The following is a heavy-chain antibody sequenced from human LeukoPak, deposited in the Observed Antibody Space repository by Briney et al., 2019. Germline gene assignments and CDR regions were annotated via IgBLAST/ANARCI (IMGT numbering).Heavy chain of an antibody. Sequence: VGSLRLSCVASGFTFSDYAMSWVRQAPGKGLEWVSVMSGGGGTTHYADSVKGRFTISRVNSKNTLYLQMNSLRAEDTAIYYCAKVGFWSGYFDYWGQGTLVTVSS. V-gene: IGHV3-23*01. D-gene: IGHD3-3*01. CDR1: GFTFSDYA. CDR3: AKVGFWSGYFDY. CDR2: MSGGGGTT. J-gene: IGHJ4*02.